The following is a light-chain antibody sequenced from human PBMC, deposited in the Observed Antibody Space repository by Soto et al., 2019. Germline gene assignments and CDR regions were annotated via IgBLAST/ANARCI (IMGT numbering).Light chain of an antibody. J-gene: IGLJ1*01. Sequence: QSALTQPASVSGSPGQSITISCTGTSSDVGGYNYVSWYQQHPGKAPKLMIYDVSNRPSGVSDRFSGSKSGNTASLTISGLQAEDEGHSYCSSYTSSSTYVFGTGTKLTVL. V-gene: IGLV2-14*01. CDR1: SSDVGGYNY. CDR3: SSYTSSSTYV. CDR2: DVS.